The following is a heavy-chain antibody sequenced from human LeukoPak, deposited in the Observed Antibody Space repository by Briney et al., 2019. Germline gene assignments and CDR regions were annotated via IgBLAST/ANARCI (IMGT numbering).Heavy chain of an antibody. D-gene: IGHD1-14*01. CDR1: GFTFSSYS. J-gene: IGHJ4*02. V-gene: IGHV3-48*01. CDR2: INTRNTI. CDR3: ARGDHHDDKVVGIDY. Sequence: GGSLRLSCEVSGFTFSSYSLNWVRQAPGKGLEWLSYINTRNTIYYGDSVKGRFTISRDNAKNSLFLQMNSLRAEDTALYYCARGDHHDDKVVGIDYWGQGTLVTVSS.